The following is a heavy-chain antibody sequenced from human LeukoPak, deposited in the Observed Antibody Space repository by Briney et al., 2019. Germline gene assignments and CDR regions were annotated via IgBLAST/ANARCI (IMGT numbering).Heavy chain of an antibody. CDR1: GFTVSNYY. Sequence: GGSLRLSCAASGFTVSNYYMSWVRQAPGKGLVWVSRINRDGSSTSYADSVKGRFTISRDNAKNTLYLQMNSLRAEDTAVYYCARGGGYSYGSFDYWGQGTLVTVSS. V-gene: IGHV3-74*01. J-gene: IGHJ4*02. CDR3: ARGGGYSYGSFDY. CDR2: INRDGSST. D-gene: IGHD5-18*01.